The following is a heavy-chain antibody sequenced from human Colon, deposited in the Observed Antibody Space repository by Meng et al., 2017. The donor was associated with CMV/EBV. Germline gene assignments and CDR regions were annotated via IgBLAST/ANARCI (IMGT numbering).Heavy chain of an antibody. CDR1: GVPLSGYH. CDR3: ARQIWSGSLYNWFDP. D-gene: IGHD3-3*01. V-gene: IGHV4-34*01. J-gene: IGHJ5*02. Sequence: GSLRLSCAVSGVPLSGYHWSWIRQAPGKDLEWIGDINHNGITKYNPSLKSRLTISVDMSENQFSLRLSSVTAADTAVYYCARQIWSGSLYNWFDPWGQGTLVTVSS. CDR2: INHNGIT.